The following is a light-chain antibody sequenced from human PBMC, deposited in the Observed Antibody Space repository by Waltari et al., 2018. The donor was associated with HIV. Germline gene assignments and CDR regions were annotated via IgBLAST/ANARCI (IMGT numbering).Light chain of an antibody. CDR1: SLRGHY. Sequence: SSELTPDPAVSVALGQTVGITCHGNSLRGHYARWYQQKPGQTPVLVIYGKNNRPAGIPDRFPSSSSGNTASLTITGTQAEDEADYYCNSRDSSDTHVVFGGGTKLTVL. CDR2: GKN. V-gene: IGLV3-19*01. J-gene: IGLJ2*01. CDR3: NSRDSSDTHVV.